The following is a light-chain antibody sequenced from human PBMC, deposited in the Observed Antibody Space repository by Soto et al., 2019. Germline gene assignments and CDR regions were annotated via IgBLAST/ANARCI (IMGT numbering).Light chain of an antibody. J-gene: IGKJ1*01. CDR2: GAS. Sequence: EIVLTQSPGTLSLSPGDRATLSCRASQSVSSNFLAWYQQKPGQAPRLLIYGASIRATGIPDRFSGSGSGTDFTLTIRRLEPEDFAMYLCHQYGSSPRTFGQGTKVELK. V-gene: IGKV3-20*01. CDR3: HQYGSSPRT. CDR1: QSVSSNF.